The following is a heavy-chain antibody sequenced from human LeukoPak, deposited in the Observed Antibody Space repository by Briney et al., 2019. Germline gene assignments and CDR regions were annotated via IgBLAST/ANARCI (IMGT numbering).Heavy chain of an antibody. J-gene: IGHJ6*02. CDR3: AISVAPEYYYGMDV. Sequence: GGSLRLSCAASGFTFSSYAMSWVRQAPGKGLEWVSAISGSGGSTYYADSVKGRFTISRDNSKNTLYLPMNSLRAEDTAVYYCAISVAPEYYYGMDVWGQGTTVTVSS. D-gene: IGHD6-19*01. CDR1: GFTFSSYA. CDR2: ISGSGGST. V-gene: IGHV3-23*01.